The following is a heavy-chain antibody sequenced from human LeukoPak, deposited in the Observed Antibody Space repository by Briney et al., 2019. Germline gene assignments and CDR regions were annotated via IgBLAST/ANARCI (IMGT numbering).Heavy chain of an antibody. CDR3: AKDNRRHYTSGPNPDSLH. CDR1: GFTFGKYW. J-gene: IGHJ4*02. CDR2: IKLDGSEK. V-gene: IGHV3-7*03. Sequence: PGGSLRLSCVASGFTFGKYWMSWVRQAPGKGLEWVANIKLDGSEKNYADSVRGRFTISRDNAKNSLYLQMDSLRVEDTAFYYCAKDNRRHYTSGPNPDSLHWGQGALVAVSS. D-gene: IGHD6-19*01.